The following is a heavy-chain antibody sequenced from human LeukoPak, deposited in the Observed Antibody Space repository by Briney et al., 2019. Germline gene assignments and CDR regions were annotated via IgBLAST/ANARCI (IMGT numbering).Heavy chain of an antibody. D-gene: IGHD3-3*01. V-gene: IGHV4-59*01. Sequence: KPSETLSLTCTVSGGSISSYYWTWIRQPPGRGLEWVGYISYGGSTNYNPSLKSRVTIPVDTSTNQFSLKLSSVTAADTAVYYCARGIFGMVLNAFDLWGRGTMVTVSS. CDR2: ISYGGST. CDR3: ARGIFGMVLNAFDL. CDR1: GGSISSYY. J-gene: IGHJ3*01.